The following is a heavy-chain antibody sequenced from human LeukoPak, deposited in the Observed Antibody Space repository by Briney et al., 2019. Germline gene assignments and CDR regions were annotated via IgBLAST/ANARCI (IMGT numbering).Heavy chain of an antibody. CDR1: GGSINSYY. Sequence: SETLSLTCTASGGSINSYYWSWIRQPPGKGLEWIGYIYYSGSTNYNPSLKSRVTISVDTSKNQFSLKLSSVTAADTAVYYCARARDGYNSGAEYWGQGTLVTVPS. CDR3: ARARDGYNSGAEY. D-gene: IGHD5-24*01. CDR2: IYYSGST. V-gene: IGHV4-59*01. J-gene: IGHJ4*02.